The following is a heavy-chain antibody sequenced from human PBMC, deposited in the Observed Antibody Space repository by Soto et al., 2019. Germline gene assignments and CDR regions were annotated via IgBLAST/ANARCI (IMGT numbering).Heavy chain of an antibody. CDR3: GRGYSGSQVQLLVEY. V-gene: IGHV3-53*02. CDR1: GFSVSSNY. Sequence: EVHLVETGGGLIQPGGSLRLSCPASGFSVSSNYMSWVRQAPGKGLEWVSVIYSGGITYYGDSVKVRFTISRDNSKNPLYLQMNSRRAEDTVVYYCGRGYSGSQVQLLVEYCGQGTLVTLSS. J-gene: IGHJ4*01. D-gene: IGHD1-26*01. CDR2: IYSGGIT.